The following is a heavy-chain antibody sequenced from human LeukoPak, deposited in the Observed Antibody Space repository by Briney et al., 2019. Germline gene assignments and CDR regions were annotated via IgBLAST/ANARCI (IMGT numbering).Heavy chain of an antibody. Sequence: PSETLSLTCTVSGDSVSSYYWSWIRQPPGKGLEWIGYFYYTGTTNYSPSLKSRVTMSMDTSKNQISLKLNSATAADTAVYYCALHVDLAMVRIDSWGRGTLVTVSS. CDR3: ALHVDLAMVRIDS. J-gene: IGHJ4*02. V-gene: IGHV4-59*02. CDR2: FYYTGTT. CDR1: GDSVSSYY. D-gene: IGHD5-18*01.